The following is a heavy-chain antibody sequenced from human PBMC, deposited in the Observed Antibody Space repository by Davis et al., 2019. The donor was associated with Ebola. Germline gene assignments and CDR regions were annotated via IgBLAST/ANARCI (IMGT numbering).Heavy chain of an antibody. CDR3: ARGELYYDSSGYYSTPFDY. D-gene: IGHD3-22*01. V-gene: IGHV3-7*01. CDR2: IKQDGSEK. Sequence: PGGSLRLSCAASGFTFSSYWMSWVRQAPGKGLEWVANIKQDGSEKYYVDSVKGRFTISRDNAKNSLYLQMNSLRAEDKAVYYCARGELYYDSSGYYSTPFDYWGQGTLVTVSS. J-gene: IGHJ4*02. CDR1: GFTFSSYW.